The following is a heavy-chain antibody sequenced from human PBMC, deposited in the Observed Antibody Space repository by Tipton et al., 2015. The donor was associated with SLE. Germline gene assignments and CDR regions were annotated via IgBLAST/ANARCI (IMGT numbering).Heavy chain of an antibody. Sequence: TLSLTCTVSGGSISSGSYYWSWIRQPAGKGLEWIGRIYTSGSTNYNPSLKSRVTISVDTSKNQFSLKLSSVTAADTAVYYCASDSGVDYYMDVWGKGTTVTVSS. V-gene: IGHV4-61*02. CDR1: GGSISSGSYY. J-gene: IGHJ6*03. CDR2: IYTSGST. CDR3: ASDSGVDYYMDV. D-gene: IGHD7-27*01.